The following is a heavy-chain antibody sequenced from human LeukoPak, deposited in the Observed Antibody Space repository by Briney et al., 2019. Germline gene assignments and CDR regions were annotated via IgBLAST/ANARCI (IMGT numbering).Heavy chain of an antibody. CDR2: ISGSGGST. D-gene: IGHD3/OR15-3a*01. CDR3: AKRGVVIRVFLVGFHKEAYYFES. V-gene: IGHV3-23*01. Sequence: GGSLRLSCAVSGITLSNYGMSWVRQAPGKGLEWVAGISGSGGSTKYADSVKGRFTISRDNPKNTLFLQMDSLRADDTAVYFCAKRGVVIRVFLVGFHKEAYYFESWGQGALVTVPS. J-gene: IGHJ4*02. CDR1: GITLSNYG.